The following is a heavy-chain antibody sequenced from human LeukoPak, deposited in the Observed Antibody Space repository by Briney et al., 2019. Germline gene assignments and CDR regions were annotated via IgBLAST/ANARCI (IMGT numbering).Heavy chain of an antibody. Sequence: SETLSLTCTVSGGSISSSSYYWGWIRQPPGKGLEWIGSIYYSGSTYYNPSLKSRVTISVDTSKNQFSLKLSSVTAADTAVCYCARQAVAGGFDYWGQGTLVTVSS. CDR2: IYYSGST. V-gene: IGHV4-39*01. CDR3: ARQAVAGGFDY. D-gene: IGHD6-19*01. J-gene: IGHJ4*02. CDR1: GGSISSSSYY.